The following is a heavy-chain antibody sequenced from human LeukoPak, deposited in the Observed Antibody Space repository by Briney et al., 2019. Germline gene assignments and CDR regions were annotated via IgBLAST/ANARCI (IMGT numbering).Heavy chain of an antibody. Sequence: GGSLRLSCAASGFTFSSHALSWVRQAPGKGLEWVSAISVSGDSTYYADSVKGRFTISRDNSKNMLFLQMNSLKAEDTAVYYCAKHHYGGNSEYDCWGQGTLVTVSS. CDR1: GFTFSSHA. CDR3: AKHHYGGNSEYDC. J-gene: IGHJ4*02. CDR2: ISVSGDST. D-gene: IGHD4-23*01. V-gene: IGHV3-23*01.